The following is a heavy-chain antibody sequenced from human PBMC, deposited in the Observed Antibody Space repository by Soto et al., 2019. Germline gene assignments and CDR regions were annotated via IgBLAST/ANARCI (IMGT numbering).Heavy chain of an antibody. CDR2: IDYSGST. CDR1: GGSISGSGYY. V-gene: IGHV4-39*01. J-gene: IGHJ5*02. CDR3: ARHYGAFDP. Sequence: QLQLQESGPGLVKPSETLSLTCTVSGGSISGSGYYWGWIRQPPGKGLEWIGTIDYSGSTYSNSSLKSRVTISVDTSKNQFSLKLSSVTAADTAIYYCARHYGAFDPWGQGTLVTVSS. D-gene: IGHD4-17*01.